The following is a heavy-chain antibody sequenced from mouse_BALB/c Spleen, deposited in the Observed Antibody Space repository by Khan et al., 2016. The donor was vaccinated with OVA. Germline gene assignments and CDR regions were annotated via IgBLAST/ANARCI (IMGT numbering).Heavy chain of an antibody. V-gene: IGHV1-63*01. CDR2: IYPGSGNT. CDR3: ARWGMDS. CDR1: GDAFTNYW. J-gene: IGHJ4*01. Sequence: VELVESGAELVRPGTSVNISCKASGDAFTNYWLGWVKQRPGHGLEWIGDIYPGSGNTYYNEKLKGKVTLTADKYSSTAYLQLINLTSEDSAVYFCARWGMDSWGQGTSVTVSS.